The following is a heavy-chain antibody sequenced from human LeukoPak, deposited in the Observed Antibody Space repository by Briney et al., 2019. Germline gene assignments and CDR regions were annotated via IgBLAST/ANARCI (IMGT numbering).Heavy chain of an antibody. CDR2: IYTSGST. J-gene: IGHJ4*02. Sequence: PSETLSLSCTVSGGSISSGSYYWSWIRQPAGKGLEWIGRIYTSGSTNYNPSLKSRVTISVDTSKNQFSLKLSSVTAADTAVYYCARGYSYGYSYWGPGTLVTVSS. D-gene: IGHD5-18*01. V-gene: IGHV4-61*02. CDR3: ARGYSYGYSY. CDR1: GGSISSGSYY.